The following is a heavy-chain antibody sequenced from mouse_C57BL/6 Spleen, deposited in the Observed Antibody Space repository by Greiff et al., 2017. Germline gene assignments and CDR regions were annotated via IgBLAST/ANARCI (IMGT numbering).Heavy chain of an antibody. CDR2: INYDGSST. J-gene: IGHJ2*01. CDR3: ARVLTTVVPDY. D-gene: IGHD1-1*01. CDR1: GFTFSDYY. Sequence: EVMLVESEGGLVQPGSSMKLSCTASGFTFSDYYMAWVRQVPEKGLEWVANINYDGSSTYYLDSLKSRFIISRDNAKNILYLQMSSLKSEDTATYYCARVLTTVVPDYWGQGTTLTVSS. V-gene: IGHV5-16*01.